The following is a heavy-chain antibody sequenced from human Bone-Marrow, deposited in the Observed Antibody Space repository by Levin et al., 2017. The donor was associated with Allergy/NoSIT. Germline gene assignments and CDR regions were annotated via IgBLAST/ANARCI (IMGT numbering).Heavy chain of an antibody. CDR3: ARDITVFGVVLAVNDAFDI. D-gene: IGHD3-3*01. Sequence: SQTLSLTCTVSGGSISSGVYFWSWIRQLPGKGLEWIGYVSYSGITFYNQSLKSRVTISGDTSKNLFSLNLSSLTAADTAVDYCARDITVFGVVLAVNDAFDIWGQGTMVTVSS. CDR2: VSYSGIT. V-gene: IGHV4-31*03. J-gene: IGHJ3*02. CDR1: GGSISSGVYF.